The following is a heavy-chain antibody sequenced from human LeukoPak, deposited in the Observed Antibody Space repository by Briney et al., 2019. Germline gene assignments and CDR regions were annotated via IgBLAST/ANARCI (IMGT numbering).Heavy chain of an antibody. CDR2: IYYSGST. D-gene: IGHD2-2*01. CDR1: GGSISSSSYY. J-gene: IGHJ4*02. V-gene: IGHV4-39*01. CDR3: ARHTYQLPSGY. Sequence: SETLSLTCTVSGGSISSSSYYWGWTRQPPGKGLGWTGSIYYSGSTYYNPSLKSRVTISVDTSKNQFSLKLSSVTAADTAVYYCARHTYQLPSGYWGQGTLVTVSS.